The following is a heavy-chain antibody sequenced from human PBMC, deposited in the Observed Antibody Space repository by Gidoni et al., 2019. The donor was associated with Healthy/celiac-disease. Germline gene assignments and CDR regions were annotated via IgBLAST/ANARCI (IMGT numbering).Heavy chain of an antibody. CDR1: GFTFSRFR. J-gene: IGHJ6*02. D-gene: IGHD3-22*01. Sequence: EVQLVESGVVLVNPGRSLRLSCAAFGFTFSRFRMNRVRQAPGTGLEGVAYISSSSSYIYYEDSVKRRFTISRDNAKNSLYLKMNSLRAEDTAVYYCARDWVGSGIVVVPDAYGMDVWGQGTTVTVSS. CDR2: ISSSSSYI. V-gene: IGHV3-21*05. CDR3: ARDWVGSGIVVVPDAYGMDV.